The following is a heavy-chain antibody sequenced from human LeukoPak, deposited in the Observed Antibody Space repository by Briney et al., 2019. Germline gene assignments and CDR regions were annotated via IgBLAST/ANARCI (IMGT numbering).Heavy chain of an antibody. CDR3: AKRGDYSGTYSLAFDI. D-gene: IGHD1-26*01. CDR2: IVATGITT. Sequence: GGSLRLSCVASGFIFDNYAMSWVRQAPGKGLEWVSSIVATGITTYYADSVKGRFIISRDNSKNTLYVQMNSLRAEDTAVYYCAKRGDYSGTYSLAFDIWGQGTMVTVSS. J-gene: IGHJ3*02. V-gene: IGHV3-23*01. CDR1: GFIFDNYA.